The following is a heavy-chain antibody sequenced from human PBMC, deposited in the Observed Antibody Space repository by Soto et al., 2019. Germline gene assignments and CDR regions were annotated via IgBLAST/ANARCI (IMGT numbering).Heavy chain of an antibody. J-gene: IGHJ4*02. Sequence: QVQLVQSGAEVKKPGSSVKVSCKASGGTFSSYAISWVRHAPGQGLEWMGGIIPIFGTANYAQKFQGRVTITADESTSTAYMELSSLRSEDTAVYYCARGSGITIFGVVISHFDYWGQGTLVTVSS. CDR1: GGTFSSYA. V-gene: IGHV1-69*01. D-gene: IGHD3-3*01. CDR2: IIPIFGTA. CDR3: ARGSGITIFGVVISHFDY.